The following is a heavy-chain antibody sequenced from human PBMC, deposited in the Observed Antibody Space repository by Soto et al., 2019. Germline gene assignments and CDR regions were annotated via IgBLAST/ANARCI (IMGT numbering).Heavy chain of an antibody. Sequence: GGSLRLSCAASGLTFRIYGMNWVRQAPGKGLEWVAVISHDGNNEYYADSVKGRFTISKDNSNNTVHLQMNSLSTEDTAVYYCAKEKGFWSGHYSWYYGMDVWGQGTSVTVSS. V-gene: IGHV3-30*18. CDR3: AKEKGFWSGHYSWYYGMDV. D-gene: IGHD3-3*01. J-gene: IGHJ6*02. CDR2: ISHDGNNE. CDR1: GLTFRIYG.